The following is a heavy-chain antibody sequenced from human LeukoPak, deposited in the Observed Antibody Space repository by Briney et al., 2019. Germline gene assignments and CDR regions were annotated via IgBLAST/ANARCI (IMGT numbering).Heavy chain of an antibody. CDR3: ARGRSYGAA. V-gene: IGHV3-7*01. CDR2: IKQDGSEK. J-gene: IGHJ5*02. Sequence: GGSLRLSCAASGFTFSSYWTSWVRQALGKGLEWVANIKQDGSEKYYVDSVKGRFTISRDNAKNSLYLQMNSLRAEDTAVYYCARGRSYGAAWGQGTLVTVSS. CDR1: GFTFSSYW. D-gene: IGHD1-26*01.